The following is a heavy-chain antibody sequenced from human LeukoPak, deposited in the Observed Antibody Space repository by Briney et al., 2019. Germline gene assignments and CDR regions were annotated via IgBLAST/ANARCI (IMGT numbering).Heavy chain of an antibody. D-gene: IGHD4-17*01. CDR1: GFTFSSYG. Sequence: GGSLRLSCAASGFTFSSYGMHWVRQAPGKGLEWVAVIYSGGSTYYADSVKGRFTISRDNSRNTLYLQMNSLRAEDTAVYYCATGTYGDYLDYWGQGTLVTVSS. J-gene: IGHJ4*02. CDR3: ATGTYGDYLDY. CDR2: IYSGGST. V-gene: IGHV3-NL1*01.